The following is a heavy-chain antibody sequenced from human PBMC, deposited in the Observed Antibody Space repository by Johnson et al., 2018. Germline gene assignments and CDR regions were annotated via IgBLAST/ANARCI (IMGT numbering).Heavy chain of an antibody. D-gene: IGHD6-13*01. V-gene: IGHV1-8*01. CDR1: GYTFTSYD. Sequence: QVQLVQSGAEVKKPGASVKVSCKASGYTFTSYDINWVRQATGQGLEWMGWMNPNSGNKGYAQKFQGRVTMTRNTSIRTAYMELSSLRSEDTAVYYCARDGDPAAANDAFDIWGQGTMVTVSS. CDR3: ARDGDPAAANDAFDI. CDR2: MNPNSGNK. J-gene: IGHJ3*02.